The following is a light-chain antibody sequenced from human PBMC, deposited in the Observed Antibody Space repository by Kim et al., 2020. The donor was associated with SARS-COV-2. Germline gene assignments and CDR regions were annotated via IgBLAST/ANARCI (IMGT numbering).Light chain of an antibody. CDR1: KLGDKY. V-gene: IGLV3-1*01. J-gene: IGLJ2*01. CDR2: QDS. CDR3: QAWDSSNVV. Sequence: VSPEQTASITCSGDKLGDKYACWYQQKPGQSPVLVIYQDSKRPSGIPERFSGSNSGNTATLTISGTQAMDEADYYCQAWDSSNVVFGGGTQLTVL.